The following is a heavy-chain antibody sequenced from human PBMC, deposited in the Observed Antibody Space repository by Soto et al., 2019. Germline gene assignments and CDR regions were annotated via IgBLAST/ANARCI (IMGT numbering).Heavy chain of an antibody. CDR1: GFTFSNAW. J-gene: IGHJ6*02. CDR2: IKRKTDGGTT. D-gene: IGHD2-15*01. CDR3: TTVQELCSRGSCLISEGYGMYV. Sequence: EVQLVESGGGLVKPGGSLRLSCAVSGFTFSNAWMNWVGQAPGKGLEWVGRIKRKTDGGTTDYAAPVKGRFNISGDGSKNTLYRQMNSLKTEDTGVYYCTTVQELCSRGSCLISEGYGMYVWGQGTTVTVSS. V-gene: IGHV3-15*07.